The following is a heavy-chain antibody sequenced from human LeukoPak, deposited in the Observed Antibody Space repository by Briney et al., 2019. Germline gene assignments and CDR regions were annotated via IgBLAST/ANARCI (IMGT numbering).Heavy chain of an antibody. Sequence: GGSLRLSCAASGFTVSNNYMSWVRQAPGKGLEWVSVIYSGGSAYYADSVKGRFTISRDDSKNTLYLQINSLRAEGTAVYYCAREVFNWGQGTLVTVSS. CDR2: IYSGGSA. V-gene: IGHV3-66*01. CDR3: AREVFN. D-gene: IGHD2-8*01. J-gene: IGHJ4*02. CDR1: GFTVSNNY.